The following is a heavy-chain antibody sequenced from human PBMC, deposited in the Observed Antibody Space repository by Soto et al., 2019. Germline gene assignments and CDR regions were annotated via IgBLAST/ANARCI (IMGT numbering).Heavy chain of an antibody. CDR2: IKQDGSEK. J-gene: IGHJ4*02. CDR1: GFTFSSYW. Sequence: GGSLRLSCAASGFTFSSYWMSWVRQAPGKGLEWVANIKQDGSEKYYVDSVKGRFTISRDNAKNSLYPQMNSLRAEDTAVYYCVAGYYDFEYWGQGTLVTVSS. D-gene: IGHD2-15*01. CDR3: VAGYYDFEY. V-gene: IGHV3-7*01.